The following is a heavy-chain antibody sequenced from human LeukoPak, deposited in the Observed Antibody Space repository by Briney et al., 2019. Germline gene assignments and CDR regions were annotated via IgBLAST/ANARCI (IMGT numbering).Heavy chain of an antibody. CDR1: GFTFINYA. D-gene: IGHD1-14*01. CDR2: IWYDGSNK. J-gene: IGHJ4*02. CDR3: ARLEERNLIDY. V-gene: IGHV3-33*01. Sequence: GGSLRLSCAASGFTFINYAMHWVRQAPGKGLEWASVIWYDGSNKYYADSVKGRFTISRDNSKNTVYLQMNSLRAEDTAVYYCARLEERNLIDYWGQGTLVTVSS.